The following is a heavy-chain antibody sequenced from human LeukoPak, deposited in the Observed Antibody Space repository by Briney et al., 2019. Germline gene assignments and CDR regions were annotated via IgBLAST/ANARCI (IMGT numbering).Heavy chain of an antibody. V-gene: IGHV1-18*01. Sequence: ASVKVSCKASGYTFTSYGISWVRQAPGQGLKSMGWISAYNGNTNYAQKLQGRVTMTTDTSTSTAYMELRSLRSDDTAVYYCARVVIGSVVYYYYYGMDVWGQGTTVTVSS. CDR2: ISAYNGNT. CDR1: GYTFTSYG. J-gene: IGHJ6*02. CDR3: ARVVIGSVVYYYYYGMDV. D-gene: IGHD2-2*01.